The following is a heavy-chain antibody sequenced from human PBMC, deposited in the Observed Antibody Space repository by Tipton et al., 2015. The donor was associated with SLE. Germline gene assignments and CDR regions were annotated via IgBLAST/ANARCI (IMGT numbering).Heavy chain of an antibody. CDR1: GGTISTYY. CDR2: IYHTGST. V-gene: IGHV4-59*01. CDR3: ARVDSGNLLFDF. D-gene: IGHD1-26*01. Sequence: TLSLTCTVSGGTISTYYWSWIRQPPKQGLEWIGWIYHTGSTDYNPSLKSRVPISVDTSKNQFTLQLSSVTAADTAVYYCARVDSGNLLFDFWGQGTLVTVSS. J-gene: IGHJ4*02.